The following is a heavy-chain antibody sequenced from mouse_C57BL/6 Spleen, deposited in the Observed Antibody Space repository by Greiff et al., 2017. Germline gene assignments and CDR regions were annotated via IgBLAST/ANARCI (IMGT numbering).Heavy chain of an antibody. CDR2: ISSGGDYI. CDR1: GFTFSSYA. V-gene: IGHV5-9-1*02. Sequence: DVHLVESGEGLVKPGGSLKLSCAASGFTFSSYAMSWVRQTPEKRLEWVAYISSGGDYIYYADTVKGRFTISRDNARNTLYLQMSSLKSEGTAMYYCTRDDGYYFDYWGQGTTLTVSS. J-gene: IGHJ2*01. D-gene: IGHD2-3*01. CDR3: TRDDGYYFDY.